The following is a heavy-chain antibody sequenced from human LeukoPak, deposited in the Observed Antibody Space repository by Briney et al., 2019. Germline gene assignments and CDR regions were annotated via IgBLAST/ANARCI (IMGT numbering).Heavy chain of an antibody. CDR3: ARVGYSSGWYFFDS. CDR1: GGSISSYY. Sequence: SETLSLTCTVSGGSISSYYWSWIRQPPGKGLEWIGYIYFSGSTNYNPSLKSRVTISVDTSKNQLSLKLSSVTAADTAVYYCARVGYSSGWYFFDSWGQGTLVTVHS. V-gene: IGHV4-59*01. D-gene: IGHD6-19*01. J-gene: IGHJ4*02. CDR2: IYFSGST.